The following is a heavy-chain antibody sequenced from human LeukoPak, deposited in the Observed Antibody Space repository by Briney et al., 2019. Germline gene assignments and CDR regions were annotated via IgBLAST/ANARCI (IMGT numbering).Heavy chain of an antibody. CDR1: GGSISSYY. Sequence: SETLSLTCTVSGGSISSYYLSWIRQPAGKGLEWIGRIYTSGSTNYNPSLKSRVTMSVDTSKNQFSLKLSSVTAADTAVYYCAREVLWFGELSGFDWGQGTVVTVSS. CDR2: IYTSGST. CDR3: AREVLWFGELSGFD. V-gene: IGHV4-4*07. D-gene: IGHD3-10*01. J-gene: IGHJ4*02.